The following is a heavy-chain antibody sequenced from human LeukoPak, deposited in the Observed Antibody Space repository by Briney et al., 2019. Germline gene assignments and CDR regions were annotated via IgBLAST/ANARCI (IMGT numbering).Heavy chain of an antibody. D-gene: IGHD6-19*01. Sequence: GRSLRLSCAASGFPFDDSAMHWVRQAPGMGLEWVSGINWNSGNINYADSVRGRFTVSRDNAKNSLYLQMNSLKTEDTAFYYCARGLPGYTSGWSIDYWGQGTLVTVSS. CDR1: GFPFDDSA. CDR3: ARGLPGYTSGWSIDY. J-gene: IGHJ4*02. V-gene: IGHV3-9*01. CDR2: INWNSGNI.